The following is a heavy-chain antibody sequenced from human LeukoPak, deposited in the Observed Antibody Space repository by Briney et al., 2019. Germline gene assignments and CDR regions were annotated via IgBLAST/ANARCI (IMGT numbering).Heavy chain of an antibody. CDR1: GFTFSSYS. D-gene: IGHD3-22*01. Sequence: GGSLSLSCAASGFTFSSYSMNWVRQAPGKGLEWVSYISSSSSTIYYADSVRGRFTISRDNAKNSLYLQMNSLRAEDTAVYYCTRDHHRRHYDSQARNTFDIWGQGTMVTVSP. J-gene: IGHJ3*02. CDR2: ISSSSSTI. CDR3: TRDHHRRHYDSQARNTFDI. V-gene: IGHV3-48*01.